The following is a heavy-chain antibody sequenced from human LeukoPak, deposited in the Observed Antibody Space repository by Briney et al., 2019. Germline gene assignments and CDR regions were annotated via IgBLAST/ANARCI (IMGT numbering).Heavy chain of an antibody. Sequence: SETLSLTCTVSGGSISSYYWSWIRQPPGKGLEWIGYIYYSGSTNYNPSLKSRVTISVDTSKNQFSLKLSSVTAADTAVYYCARESRDGYNHPGHWFDPWGQGTLVTVSS. CDR2: IYYSGST. D-gene: IGHD5-24*01. J-gene: IGHJ5*02. CDR1: GGSISSYY. V-gene: IGHV4-59*01. CDR3: ARESRDGYNHPGHWFDP.